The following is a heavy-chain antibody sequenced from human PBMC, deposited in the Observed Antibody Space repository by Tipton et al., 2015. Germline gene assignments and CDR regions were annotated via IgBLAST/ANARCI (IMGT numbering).Heavy chain of an antibody. CDR2: ISGGGGST. D-gene: IGHD3-22*01. Sequence: GSLRLSCAASGFTFSNYWMHWVRQAPGKGLEWVSGISGGGGSTYYADSVEGRFTISRDNYKNTVDLQMNSLRGEDTAVYYCAKDRGEYDTSGYYYDSWGRGTLVIVSS. V-gene: IGHV3-23*01. CDR3: AKDRGEYDTSGYYYDS. CDR1: GFTFSNYW. J-gene: IGHJ4*02.